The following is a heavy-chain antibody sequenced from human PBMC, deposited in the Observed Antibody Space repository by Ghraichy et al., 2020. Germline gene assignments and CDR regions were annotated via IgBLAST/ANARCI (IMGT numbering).Heavy chain of an antibody. J-gene: IGHJ4*02. D-gene: IGHD5-18*01. V-gene: IGHV4-31*03. CDR2: IYYSGST. CDR1: GGSISSGGYY. CDR3: ARVRYSYGYYSDY. Sequence: SETLSLTCTVSGGSISSGGYYWSWIRQHPGKGLEWIGYIYYSGSTYYNPSLKSRVTISVDTSKNQFSLKLSSVTAADTAVYYCARVRYSYGYYSDYWGQGTLVTVSS.